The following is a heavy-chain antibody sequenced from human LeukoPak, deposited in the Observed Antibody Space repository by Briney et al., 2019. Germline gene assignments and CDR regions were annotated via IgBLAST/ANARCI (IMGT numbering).Heavy chain of an antibody. V-gene: IGHV4-30-2*02. J-gene: IGHJ2*01. CDR2: IYHSGST. CDR3: ARDYGDIPPDWYYDL. D-gene: IGHD4-17*01. Sequence: SQTLSLTCTVSGGSISSGGYYWSWIRQPPGKGLEWIGYIYHSGSTYYNPSLKSRVTISVDRSKNQFSLKLRSVTAADTAAYYCARDYGDIPPDWYYDLWGRGTLVTVSS. CDR1: GGSISSGGYY.